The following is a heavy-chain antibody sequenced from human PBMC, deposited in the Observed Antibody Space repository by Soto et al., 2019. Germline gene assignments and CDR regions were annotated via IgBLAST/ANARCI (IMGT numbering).Heavy chain of an antibody. V-gene: IGHV1-24*01. CDR2: FDPEDGET. J-gene: IGHJ6*02. CDR3: ATTITMVRGVIISNPGMDV. D-gene: IGHD3-10*01. Sequence: ASVKVSCKVSGYTLTELSMHWVRQAPGKGLEWMGGFDPEDGETTYAQKFQGRVTMTEDTSTETAYMELSSLRSEDTAVYYCATTITMVRGVIISNPGMDVWGQGTTVTVSS. CDR1: GYTLTELS.